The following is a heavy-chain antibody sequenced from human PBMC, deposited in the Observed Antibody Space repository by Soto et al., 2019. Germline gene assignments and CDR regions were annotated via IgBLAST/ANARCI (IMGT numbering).Heavy chain of an antibody. J-gene: IGHJ4*02. Sequence: ASVKVSCKASGYTFSRFGIRWVRQAPGQGLEWMGWISPYNGNTHYAQGLQGRVTMTTDTSTSTAYMALRRLRSDDTAVSYCASGGDSSWNYYTDYWGQGTMVTVSS. D-gene: IGHD3-10*01. CDR1: GYTFSRFG. CDR2: ISPYNGNT. CDR3: ASGGDSSWNYYTDY. V-gene: IGHV1-18*01.